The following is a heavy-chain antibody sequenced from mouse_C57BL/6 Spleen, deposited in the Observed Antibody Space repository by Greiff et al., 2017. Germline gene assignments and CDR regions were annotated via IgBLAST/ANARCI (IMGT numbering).Heavy chain of an antibody. Sequence: QVQLQQSGAELVRPGASVTLSCKASGYTFTDYEMHWVKQTPVHGLEWIGAIDPETGGTAYNQKFKGKAILTADKSSSTAYMELRSLTSEDSAVYYCHYYGSSPVYFDYWGQGTTLTVSS. CDR2: IDPETGGT. V-gene: IGHV1-15*01. D-gene: IGHD1-1*01. CDR1: GYTFTDYE. J-gene: IGHJ2*01. CDR3: HYYGSSPVYFDY.